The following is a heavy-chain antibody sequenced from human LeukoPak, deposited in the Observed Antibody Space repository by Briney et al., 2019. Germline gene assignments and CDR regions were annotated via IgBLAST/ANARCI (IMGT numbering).Heavy chain of an antibody. CDR3: ARAGEGRVPFDY. J-gene: IGHJ4*02. V-gene: IGHV4-39*07. Sequence: PSETLSLTCTVSGGSISSNSYYWGWIRQPPGKGLEWIGSIFYSGSTYYNPSLKSRVTISVDTSKNQFSLKLSSVTAADTAVYYCARAGEGRVPFDYWGQGTLVTVSS. D-gene: IGHD7-27*01. CDR2: IFYSGST. CDR1: GGSISSNSYY.